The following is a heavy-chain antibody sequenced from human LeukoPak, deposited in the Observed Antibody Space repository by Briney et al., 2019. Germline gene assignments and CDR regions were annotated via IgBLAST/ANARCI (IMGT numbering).Heavy chain of an antibody. CDR1: GFTFRSYA. Sequence: GGSLRLSCAPSGFTFRSYAMSWVRQAPGKGLEWVSTISGSGGSTYCADSVKGRFTISRDDSKNTLYLQMNSLRAEDTAVYSCAKGTLPPSGDKYFFDYWGPGTLVTVSS. V-gene: IGHV3-23*01. CDR2: ISGSGGST. J-gene: IGHJ4*02. D-gene: IGHD2-15*01. CDR3: AKGTLPPSGDKYFFDY.